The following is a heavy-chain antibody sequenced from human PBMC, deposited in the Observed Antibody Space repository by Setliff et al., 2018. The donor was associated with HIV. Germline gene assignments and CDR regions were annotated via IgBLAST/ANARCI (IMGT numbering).Heavy chain of an antibody. CDR1: GAPITNSY. Sequence: PSETLSLTCSVSGAPITNSYGSWIRQSPGKRLEWIRYVYTSGNTNYNPTLKSRVTISLDTSRNQLSLQLTSVTAADTAGYYCAKARRVANFDYWGQGTLVNVSS. J-gene: IGHJ4*02. CDR2: VYTSGNT. CDR3: AKARRVANFDY. D-gene: IGHD2-15*01. V-gene: IGHV4-4*09.